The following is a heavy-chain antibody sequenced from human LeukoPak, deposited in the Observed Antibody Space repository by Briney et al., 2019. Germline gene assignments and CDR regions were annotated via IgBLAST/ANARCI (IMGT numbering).Heavy chain of an antibody. V-gene: IGHV4-34*01. CDR1: GGSFSGYY. Sequence: SETLSLTCAVYGGSFSGYYWSWIRQPPGKGLEWIGEINHSGSTNYNPSLKSRVTISVDTSKNQFSLKLSSVTAADTAAYYCARVRSAWIQLWSGPIDYWGQGTLVTVSS. D-gene: IGHD5-18*01. CDR2: INHSGST. J-gene: IGHJ4*02. CDR3: ARVRSAWIQLWSGPIDY.